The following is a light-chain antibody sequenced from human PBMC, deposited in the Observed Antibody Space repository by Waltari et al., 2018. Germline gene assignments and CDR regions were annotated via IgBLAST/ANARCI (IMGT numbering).Light chain of an antibody. J-gene: IGLJ2*01. CDR2: EVT. Sequence: QSVLTQPPSASGFLGQSVAISCTGTSSDIGGYNYVSWYHQHPDKAPKPPIYEVTKRPSGVPDRFSGSKSGNTASLTVSGLQAEDEADYYCTSYAVTKVVFGGGTKLTVL. V-gene: IGLV2-8*01. CDR1: SSDIGGYNY. CDR3: TSYAVTKVV.